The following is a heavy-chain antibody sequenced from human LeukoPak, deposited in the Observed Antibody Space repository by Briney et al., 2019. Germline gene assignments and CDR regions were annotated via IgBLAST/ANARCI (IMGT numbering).Heavy chain of an antibody. CDR2: ISAYNGNT. Sequence: ASVKVSCKASGYTFTSYGISWVRQAPGQGLEWMGWISAYNGNTSYAQKLQGRVTMTTDTSTSTAYMELRSLRSDDTAVYYCARTSSGERDDYFDYWGQGTLVTVSS. CDR1: GYTFTSYG. D-gene: IGHD6-19*01. J-gene: IGHJ4*02. V-gene: IGHV1-18*01. CDR3: ARTSSGERDDYFDY.